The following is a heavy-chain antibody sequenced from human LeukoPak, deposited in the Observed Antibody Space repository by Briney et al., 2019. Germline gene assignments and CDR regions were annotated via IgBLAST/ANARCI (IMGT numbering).Heavy chain of an antibody. J-gene: IGHJ4*02. CDR1: GFTFSDYY. V-gene: IGHV3-11*06. D-gene: IGHD6-19*01. CDR2: ISSSSSYT. Sequence: GGSLRLSCAASGFTFSDYYMSWIRQAPGQGLEWVSYISSSSSYTNYADSVKGRFTISRDNAKNSLYLQMNSLRAEDTAVYYCAVAVAGSYFDYWGQGTLVTVSS. CDR3: AVAVAGSYFDY.